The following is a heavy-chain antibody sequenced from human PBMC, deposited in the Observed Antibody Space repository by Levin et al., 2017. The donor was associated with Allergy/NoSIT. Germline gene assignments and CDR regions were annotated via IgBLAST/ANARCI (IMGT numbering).Heavy chain of an antibody. CDR2: ISWNSGSR. Sequence: LSLTCVASGFTFDDYSIHWVRQAPGKGLEWVSRISWNSGSRAYADSVKGRFTISRDNARNSLYLQMNSLRSEDTAFYYCVRESFDCNGGDCFHYYFDSWGPGTLVTVSS. CDR1: GFTFDDYS. CDR3: VRESFDCNGGDCFHYYFDS. V-gene: IGHV3-9*01. D-gene: IGHD2-21*02. J-gene: IGHJ4*02.